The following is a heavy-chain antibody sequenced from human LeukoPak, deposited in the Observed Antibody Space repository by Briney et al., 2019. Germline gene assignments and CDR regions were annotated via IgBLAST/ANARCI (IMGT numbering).Heavy chain of an antibody. Sequence: ASVTVSFKSSVYTFTGYYMHWVRQARGRGLAWMGWIKPNSGGTNYEKKSQGRVTMTRHTTNSTTYKELSRLRSADTAVYYCARSDYYDSSGYPEYWGQGKRVLVSS. V-gene: IGHV1-2*02. CDR2: IKPNSGGT. D-gene: IGHD3-22*01. CDR3: ARSDYYDSSGYPEY. J-gene: IGHJ1*01. CDR1: VYTFTGYY.